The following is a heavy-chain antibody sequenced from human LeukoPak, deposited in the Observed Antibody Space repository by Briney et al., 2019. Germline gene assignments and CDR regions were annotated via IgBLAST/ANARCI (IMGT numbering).Heavy chain of an antibody. CDR1: GFTFSSYS. Sequence: GGSLRLSCAGSGFTFSSYSMSWVRQAPGKGLEWVSAISGSGGSTYYADSVKGRFTISRDNSKNTLYLQMNSLRAEDTAVYYCAKGAVAAAGLYYGMDVWGQGTTVTVSS. V-gene: IGHV3-23*01. CDR3: AKGAVAAAGLYYGMDV. J-gene: IGHJ6*02. D-gene: IGHD6-13*01. CDR2: ISGSGGST.